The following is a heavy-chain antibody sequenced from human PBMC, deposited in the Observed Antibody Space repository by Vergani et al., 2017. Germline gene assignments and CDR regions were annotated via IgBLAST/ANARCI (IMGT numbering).Heavy chain of an antibody. V-gene: IGHV4-61*02. Sequence: QLQLQESGPGLVKPSQTLSLTCTVSGGSINSHNYYWSWIRQPAGKGLEWIGRIHTSGSTNYNPSLKSRVTMSEDTSKNQFSLNLTSVTAADTAVYFCARGSCLGGSCYKPLFDYWSQGILVTVSS. D-gene: IGHD2-15*01. CDR1: GGSINSHNYY. CDR3: ARGSCLGGSCYKPLFDY. CDR2: IHTSGST. J-gene: IGHJ4*02.